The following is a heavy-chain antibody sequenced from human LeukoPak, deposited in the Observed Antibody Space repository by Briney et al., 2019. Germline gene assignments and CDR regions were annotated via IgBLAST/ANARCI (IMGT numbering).Heavy chain of an antibody. CDR2: INHSGST. D-gene: IGHD3-3*01. CDR3: ARGRRFLERYDY. Sequence: SETLSLTCAVYGGSFSGYYWSWIRQPPGKGLEWIGEINHSGSTNYNPSLRSRVTISVDTSKNQFSLKLSSVTAADTAVYYGARGRRFLERYDYWGQGTLVTVSS. V-gene: IGHV4-34*01. CDR1: GGSFSGYY. J-gene: IGHJ4*02.